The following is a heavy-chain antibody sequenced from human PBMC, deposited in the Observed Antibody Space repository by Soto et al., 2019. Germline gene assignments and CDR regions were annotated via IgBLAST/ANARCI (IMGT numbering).Heavy chain of an antibody. CDR1: GGSISSYY. Sequence: SETLSLTCTVSGGSISSYYWSWIRQPPGKGLEWIGYIYYSGSTNYNPSLKSRVTISVDTSKNQFSLKLSSVTAADTAVYYCARHYPMGYFDYWAQRTLVTVSS. CDR2: IYYSGST. D-gene: IGHD3-16*01. CDR3: ARHYPMGYFDY. J-gene: IGHJ4*02. V-gene: IGHV4-59*08.